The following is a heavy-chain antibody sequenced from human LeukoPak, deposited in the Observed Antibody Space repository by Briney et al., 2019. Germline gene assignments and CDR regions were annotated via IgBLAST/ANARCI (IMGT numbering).Heavy chain of an antibody. Sequence: PGGSLRLSCAASGFTFSSSAMSWVRQAPGKGLKWVSAISGTGGSTYYADSVKGRFTISRDNSNNTLYLHINSLRAEDTAVYYCAKLGRVVPAATVAYWGQGTLVTVSS. CDR1: GFTFSSSA. D-gene: IGHD2-2*01. CDR2: ISGTGGST. CDR3: AKLGRVVPAATVAY. V-gene: IGHV3-23*01. J-gene: IGHJ4*02.